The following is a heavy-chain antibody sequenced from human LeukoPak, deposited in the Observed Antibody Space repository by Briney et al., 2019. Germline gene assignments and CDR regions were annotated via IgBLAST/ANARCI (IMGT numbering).Heavy chain of an antibody. D-gene: IGHD1-26*01. J-gene: IGHJ6*03. V-gene: IGHV4-59*05. CDR1: GGSISSYY. Sequence: PSETLSLTCTVSGGSISSYYWSWIRQPPGKGLEWIGSIYYSGSTYYNPSLKSRVTISVDTSKNQFSLKLSSVTAADTAVYYCARAVGGSYYYYYYMDVWGKGTTVTISS. CDR3: ARAVGGSYYYYYYMDV. CDR2: IYYSGST.